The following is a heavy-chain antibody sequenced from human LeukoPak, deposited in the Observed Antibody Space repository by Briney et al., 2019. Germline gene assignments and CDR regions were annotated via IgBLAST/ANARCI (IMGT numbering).Heavy chain of an antibody. CDR3: VKDGSGWHNFDY. CDR2: ISGNGGST. J-gene: IGHJ4*02. Sequence: GGSLRLFCSASGFTFSISAMHWVRQSPGKGLEHVSTISGNGGSTYYAASVKGRFTISRDNSKNTLYLQMSSLRADDTAVYYCVKDGSGWHNFDYWGQGTLVTVSS. V-gene: IGHV3-64D*06. CDR1: GFTFSISA. D-gene: IGHD6-19*01.